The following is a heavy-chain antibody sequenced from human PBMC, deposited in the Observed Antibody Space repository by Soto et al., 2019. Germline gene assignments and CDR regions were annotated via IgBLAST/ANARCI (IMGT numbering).Heavy chain of an antibody. CDR2: ISYDGSNK. J-gene: IGHJ3*02. CDR3: AKVRNWGNAFDI. CDR1: GFTFSSYG. V-gene: IGHV3-30*18. D-gene: IGHD7-27*01. Sequence: GGPLRLSCAASGFTFSSYGMHWVRQAPGKGLEWVAVISYDGSNKYYADSVKGRFTISRDNSKNTLYLQMNSLRAEDTAVYYCAKVRNWGNAFDIWGQGTMVTVSS.